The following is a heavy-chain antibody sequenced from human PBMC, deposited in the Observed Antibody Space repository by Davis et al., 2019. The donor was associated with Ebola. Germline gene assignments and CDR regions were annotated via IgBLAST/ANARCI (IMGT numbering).Heavy chain of an antibody. Sequence: ASVKVSCKASGYTFTSYGISWVRQAPGQGLEWMGWISAYNGNTNYAQKLQGRVTITRDTSASTAYMELSSLRSEDTAVYYCAVFSSGWYLSSWGQGTLVTVSS. V-gene: IGHV1-18*01. D-gene: IGHD6-19*01. CDR3: AVFSSGWYLSS. J-gene: IGHJ5*02. CDR1: GYTFTSYG. CDR2: ISAYNGNT.